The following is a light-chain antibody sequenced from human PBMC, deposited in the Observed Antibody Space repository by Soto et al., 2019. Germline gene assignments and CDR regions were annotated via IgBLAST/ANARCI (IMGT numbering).Light chain of an antibody. J-gene: IGKJ1*01. V-gene: IGKV3-20*01. CDR1: QSVSSSY. CDR2: GAS. CDR3: QQYGSSSWT. Sequence: EIVLTQSPGTLSLSPVDRATLSCRASQSVSSSYLAWYQQKPGQAPGLLIYGASSRATGIPDGFSGSGSGTDFTLTISRLEPEDFAVYYCQQYGSSSWTFGQGTKVDI.